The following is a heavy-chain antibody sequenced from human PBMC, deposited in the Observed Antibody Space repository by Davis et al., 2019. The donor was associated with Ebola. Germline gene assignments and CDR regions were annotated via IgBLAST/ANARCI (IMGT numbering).Heavy chain of an antibody. V-gene: IGHV3-30*12. CDR2: ISYDGSNK. Sequence: GGSLRLSCAASGFTFSSYGMHWVRQAPGKGLEWVAVISYDGSNKYYADSVKGRFTISRDNAKNSLYLQMNSLRAEDTAVYYCARDVRILEWLTLDDWGQGTLVTVSS. D-gene: IGHD3-3*01. CDR1: GFTFSSYG. CDR3: ARDVRILEWLTLDD. J-gene: IGHJ4*02.